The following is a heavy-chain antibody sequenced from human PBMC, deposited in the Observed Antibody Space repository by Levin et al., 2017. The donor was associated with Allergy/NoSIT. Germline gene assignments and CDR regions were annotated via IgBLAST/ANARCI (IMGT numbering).Heavy chain of an antibody. Sequence: GESLKISCAASGFTFSSYAMSWVRQAPGKGLEWVSAISGSGGSTYYADSVKGRFTISRDNSKNTLYLQMNSLRAEDTAVYYCASSGSYYNPLDYWGQGTLVTVSS. J-gene: IGHJ4*02. D-gene: IGHD3-10*01. CDR3: ASSGSYYNPLDY. V-gene: IGHV3-23*01. CDR2: ISGSGGST. CDR1: GFTFSSYA.